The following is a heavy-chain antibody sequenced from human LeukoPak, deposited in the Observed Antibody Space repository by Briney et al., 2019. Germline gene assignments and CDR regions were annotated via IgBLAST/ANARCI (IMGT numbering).Heavy chain of an antibody. Sequence: ASVKVSCKASGYTFTSYDINWVRQATGQGLEWMGWMNPNSGNTGYAQKFQGRVTMTRNTSISTAYMELNSLRAKDTAVYYCAEDAPNEDIVVVPAAMQNPNWYFDLWGRGTLVTVSS. CDR3: AEDAPNEDIVVVPAAMQNPNWYFDL. D-gene: IGHD2-2*01. J-gene: IGHJ2*01. V-gene: IGHV1-8*01. CDR2: MNPNSGNT. CDR1: GYTFTSYD.